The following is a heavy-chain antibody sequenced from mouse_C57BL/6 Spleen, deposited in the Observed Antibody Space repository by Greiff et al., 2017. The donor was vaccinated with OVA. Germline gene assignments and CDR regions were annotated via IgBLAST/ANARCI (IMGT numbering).Heavy chain of an antibody. V-gene: IGHV1-50*01. D-gene: IGHD2-4*01. CDR3: ARGYYDYDGYAMDY. J-gene: IGHJ4*01. CDR1: GYTFTSYW. CDR2: IDPSDSYT. Sequence: QVQLQQSGAELVKPGASVKLSCKASGYTFTSYWMQWVKQRPGQGLEWIGEIDPSDSYTNYNQKFKGKATLTVDTSSSTAYMQLSSLTSEDSAVYYCARGYYDYDGYAMDYWGQGTSVTVSS.